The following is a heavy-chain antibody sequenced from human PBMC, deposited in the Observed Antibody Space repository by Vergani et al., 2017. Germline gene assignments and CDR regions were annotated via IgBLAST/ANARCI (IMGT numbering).Heavy chain of an antibody. CDR3: ASSYCSSTSCYWYWFDP. D-gene: IGHD2-2*01. Sequence: EVQLVESGGGLVQPGRSLRLSCAASGFTFDDYAMHWVRQAPGKGLEWVSGISWNSGSIGYADSVKGRFTISRDNAKNSLYLQMNSLRAEDTAVYYCASSYCSSTSCYWYWFDPWGQGTLVTVSS. CDR2: ISWNSGSI. J-gene: IGHJ5*02. V-gene: IGHV3-9*01. CDR1: GFTFDDYA.